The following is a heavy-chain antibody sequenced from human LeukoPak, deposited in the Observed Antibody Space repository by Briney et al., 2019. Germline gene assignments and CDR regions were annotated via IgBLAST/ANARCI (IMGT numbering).Heavy chain of an antibody. D-gene: IGHD3-16*02. CDR1: GGSFSGYY. J-gene: IGHJ2*01. CDR3: ARHVIWVIGPYFDL. V-gene: IGHV4-34*01. CDR2: INHSGST. Sequence: SETLSLTCAVYGGSFSGYYWSWIRQPPGKGLEWIGEINHSGSTNYNPSLKSRVTISVDTSKNQFSLKLSSVTAADTAVYYCARHVIWVIGPYFDLWGRGTLVTVS.